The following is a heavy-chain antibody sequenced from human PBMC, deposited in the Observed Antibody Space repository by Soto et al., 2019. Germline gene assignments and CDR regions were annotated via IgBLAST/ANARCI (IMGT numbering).Heavy chain of an antibody. V-gene: IGHV4-39*01. CDR2: IYYSGST. D-gene: IGHD5-18*01. CDR1: GGSISSSSYY. CDR3: ARLNFGTAMVSGGLDY. Sequence: QLQLQESGPGLVKPSETLSLTCTVSGGSISSSSYYWGWIRQPPGKGLEWIGSIYYSGSTYYNPSLKSRVTISVDTSKSQFSLKLSSVTAADTAVYYCARLNFGTAMVSGGLDYWGQGTLVTVSS. J-gene: IGHJ4*02.